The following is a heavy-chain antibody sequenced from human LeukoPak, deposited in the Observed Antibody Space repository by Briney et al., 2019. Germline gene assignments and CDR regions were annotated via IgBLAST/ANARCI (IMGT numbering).Heavy chain of an antibody. CDR3: AKGRSYGPRDAFHI. D-gene: IGHD3-16*01. CDR2: VSYDGHNT. V-gene: IGHV3-30*18. J-gene: IGHJ3*02. CDR1: GFTFINYG. Sequence: PGKSLRLSCAASGFTFINYGMHWVRQAPGRGLEWVAFVSYDGHNTDYAASVRGRFTISRDNSMNNLYLQMNGPRDEDTAIYYCAKGRSYGPRDAFHIWGLGTMVSVS.